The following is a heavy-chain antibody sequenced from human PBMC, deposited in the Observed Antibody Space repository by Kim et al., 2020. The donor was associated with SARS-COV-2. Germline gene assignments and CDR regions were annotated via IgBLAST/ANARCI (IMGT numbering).Heavy chain of an antibody. J-gene: IGHJ6*02. CDR3: ARAIGYCTNGEYYYYYYGMDV. CDR1: GFTFSSYA. D-gene: IGHD2-8*01. V-gene: IGHV3-30-3*01. CDR2: ISYDGSNK. Sequence: GGSLRLSCAASGFTFSSYAMHWVRQAPGKGLEWVAVISYDGSNKYYADSVKGRFTISRDNSKNTLYLQMNSLRAEDTAVYYCARAIGYCTNGEYYYYYYGMDVWGQGTTVTVSS.